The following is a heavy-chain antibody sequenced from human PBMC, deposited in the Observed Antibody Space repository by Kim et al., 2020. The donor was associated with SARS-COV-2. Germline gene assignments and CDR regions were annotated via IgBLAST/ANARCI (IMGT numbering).Heavy chain of an antibody. CDR3: ARDSKDSSRFGLGYLDY. CDR1: GFTFSRSG. D-gene: IGHD6-13*01. Sequence: GGSLRLSCAASGFTFSRSGMHWVRQAPGKGLEWVAIIPYDGSNKYYADSVKGRFTISRDNSKNTLYLEMNSLRAEDTAVYYCARDSKDSSRFGLGYLDYWGHGTLVIVSS. CDR2: IPYDGSNK. V-gene: IGHV3-33*05. J-gene: IGHJ4*01.